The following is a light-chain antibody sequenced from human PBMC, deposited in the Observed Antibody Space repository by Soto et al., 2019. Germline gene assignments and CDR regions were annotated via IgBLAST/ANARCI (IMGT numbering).Light chain of an antibody. CDR1: SGHSTYA. Sequence: QPVLTQSPSASASLGASVKLTCTLSSGHSTYAIAWHQQQPEKGPRYLMRLHSDGSHTKGDGIPDRFSGSSSGAERYLTISSLQSEDAADYYSQTWGTGSRVFGGGTKLTVL. V-gene: IGLV4-69*01. CDR3: QTWGTGSRV. CDR2: LHSDGSH. J-gene: IGLJ2*01.